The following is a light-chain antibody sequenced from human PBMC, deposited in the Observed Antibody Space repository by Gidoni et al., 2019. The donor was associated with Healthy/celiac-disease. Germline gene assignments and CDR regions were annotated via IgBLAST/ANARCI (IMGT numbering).Light chain of an antibody. CDR3: LQYGSSPIT. CDR1: QSVSSSY. Sequence: EIVLTQSPGTLSLSPGERATLSCRASQSVSSSYLAWYQQKPGQAPRLLIYGASSRATGIPYRFSGRGSGTDFTLTISRLEPEDFAVYYCLQYGSSPITFGQGTRLEIK. J-gene: IGKJ5*01. V-gene: IGKV3-20*01. CDR2: GAS.